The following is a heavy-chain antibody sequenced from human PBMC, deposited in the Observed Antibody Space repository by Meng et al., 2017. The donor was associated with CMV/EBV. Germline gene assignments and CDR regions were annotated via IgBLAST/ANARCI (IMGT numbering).Heavy chain of an antibody. D-gene: IGHD2-2*03. CDR3: TTSLLGYCSSTTCRNAFDI. J-gene: IGHJ3*02. V-gene: IGHV3-15*06. Sequence: GGSLRLFCAASGFSFSSAWMSWVRLAPGKGLEWVGRVLSKASGAITHYAAPVKGRFTVSRDDSENILYLQMNSLKTEDTAVYFCTTSLLGYCSSTTCRNAFDIWGQGTLVTVSS. CDR1: GFSFSSAW. CDR2: VLSKASGAIT.